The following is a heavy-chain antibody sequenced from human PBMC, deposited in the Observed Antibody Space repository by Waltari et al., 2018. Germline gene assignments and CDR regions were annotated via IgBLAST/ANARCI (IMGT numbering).Heavy chain of an antibody. D-gene: IGHD6-13*01. V-gene: IGHV3-9*01. Sequence: EVQLVESGGGLVQPGRSLRLSCAASGFTFDDYAMHWVRQAPGKGLEWVSGISWNSGRIGYADSVKGRFTISRDNAKNSLYLQMNSLRAEDTALYYCAKDGVIAAAGTYYHYMDVWGKGTTVTVSS. CDR2: ISWNSGRI. CDR1: GFTFDDYA. CDR3: AKDGVIAAAGTYYHYMDV. J-gene: IGHJ6*03.